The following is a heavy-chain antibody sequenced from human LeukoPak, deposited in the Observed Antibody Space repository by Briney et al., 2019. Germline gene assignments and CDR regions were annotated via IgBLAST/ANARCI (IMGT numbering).Heavy chain of an antibody. J-gene: IGHJ4*02. D-gene: IGHD2-15*01. V-gene: IGHV3-21*01. CDR3: ARAGYCSGGSCETIDY. CDR1: GFTFSSYS. CDR2: ISSSSSYI. Sequence: GGSLRLSCAASGFTFSSYSMNWVRQAPGKGLEWVSSISSSSSYIYYADSVKGRFTISRDNAKNSLYLQMNSLRAEDTAVYYCARAGYCSGGSCETIDYWGQGTLVTASS.